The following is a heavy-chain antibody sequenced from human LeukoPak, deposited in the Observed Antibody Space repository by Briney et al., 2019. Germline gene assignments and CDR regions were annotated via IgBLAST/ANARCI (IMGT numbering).Heavy chain of an antibody. CDR3: ARSLLSAGSGSYGFDP. V-gene: IGHV4-30-4*01. CDR2: IYYSAST. CDR1: GGSISSGDYY. Sequence: SETLSLTCSVSGGSISSGDYYWSWIRQPPGKGLEWIGPIYYSASTHHNPSLKSRVTISVDTSKNQFSLKLSSVTATDTAVYYCARSLLSAGSGSYGFDPWGQGTLVTVSS. J-gene: IGHJ5*02. D-gene: IGHD3-10*01.